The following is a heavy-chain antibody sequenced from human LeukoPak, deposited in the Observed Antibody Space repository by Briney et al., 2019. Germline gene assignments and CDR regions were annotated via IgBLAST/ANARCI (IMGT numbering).Heavy chain of an antibody. Sequence: PSETLSLTCAVYGGPFSAYYWSWIRQSPGKGLEWIGEINDRESTNYNPSLKSRVTISVDTSMNQFSLKRSSVTAADTAVYYCARGFYGGNPASVDHWGQGTLVTVSS. D-gene: IGHD4-23*01. CDR3: ARGFYGGNPASVDH. CDR1: GGPFSAYY. V-gene: IGHV4-34*01. J-gene: IGHJ4*02. CDR2: INDREST.